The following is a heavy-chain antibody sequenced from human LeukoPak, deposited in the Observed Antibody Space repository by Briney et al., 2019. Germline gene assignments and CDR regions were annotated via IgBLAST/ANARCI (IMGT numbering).Heavy chain of an antibody. Sequence: GGSLRLSCAASGFTFSDYYMSWIRQAPGKGLEWVSYISSSGSTIYYADSVKGRFTISRDNAKNSLYLQMNSLRAEDTAVYYCAREKVVVPASKGFDYWGQGTLVTVSS. V-gene: IGHV3-11*04. CDR1: GFTFSDYY. CDR3: AREKVVVPASKGFDY. J-gene: IGHJ4*02. D-gene: IGHD2-2*01. CDR2: ISSSGSTI.